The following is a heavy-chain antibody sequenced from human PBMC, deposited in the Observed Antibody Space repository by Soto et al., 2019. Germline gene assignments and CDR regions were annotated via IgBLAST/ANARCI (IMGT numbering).Heavy chain of an antibody. J-gene: IGHJ4*02. CDR2: IYYNGNT. CDR3: ARRLKYGSSTSCNFDY. CDR1: GGSVVSSSYY. Sequence: PSETLSLTCTVSGGSVVSSSYYWGLIRQPPGKALEWIGSIYYNGNTFYNPSLESRVSISIDTSRNHFSLNLRSVTATDTAVYFCARRLKYGSSTSCNFDYWGQGNLVTVSS. D-gene: IGHD2-2*01. V-gene: IGHV4-39*02.